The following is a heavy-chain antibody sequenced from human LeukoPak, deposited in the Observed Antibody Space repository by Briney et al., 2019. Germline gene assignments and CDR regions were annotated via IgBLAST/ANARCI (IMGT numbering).Heavy chain of an antibody. CDR2: IYYSGST. J-gene: IGHJ4*02. Sequence: PSETLSLTCTVSGGSISSYYWSWIRQPPGKGLEWIGYIYYSGSTNYNPSLKSRVTISVDTSKNQFSLKLSSVTAADTAVYYCARTPKKLPYFDYWGQGTLVTVSS. D-gene: IGHD1-7*01. V-gene: IGHV4-59*01. CDR1: GGSISSYY. CDR3: ARTPKKLPYFDY.